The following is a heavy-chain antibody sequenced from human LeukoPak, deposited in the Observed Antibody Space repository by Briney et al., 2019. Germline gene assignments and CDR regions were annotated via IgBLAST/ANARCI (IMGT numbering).Heavy chain of an antibody. CDR2: GDYSGGT. V-gene: IGHV4-39*07. CDR3: ARGSIAVAGLFDY. J-gene: IGHJ4*02. Sequence: SETLSLTCTVSGDSFTSVTDYWAWIRQPPGKGLEWIASGDYSGGTYYNPSLESRVAISADKSKNQFSLKLSSVTAADTAVYYCARGSIAVAGLFDYWGQGTLVTVSS. CDR1: GDSFTSVTDY. D-gene: IGHD6-19*01.